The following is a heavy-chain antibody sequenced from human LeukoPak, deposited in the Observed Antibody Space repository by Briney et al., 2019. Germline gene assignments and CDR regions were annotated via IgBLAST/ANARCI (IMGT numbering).Heavy chain of an antibody. Sequence: PGGSLRFSCAASGFTFSSYAMHWVRQAPGKGLEYVSAISSNGGSTYYANSVKGRFTISRDNSKNTLYLQMGSLRAEDMAVYYCARASSSSFFSAFDIWGQGTMVTVSS. D-gene: IGHD6-13*01. V-gene: IGHV3-64*01. CDR2: ISSNGGST. J-gene: IGHJ3*02. CDR1: GFTFSSYA. CDR3: ARASSSSFFSAFDI.